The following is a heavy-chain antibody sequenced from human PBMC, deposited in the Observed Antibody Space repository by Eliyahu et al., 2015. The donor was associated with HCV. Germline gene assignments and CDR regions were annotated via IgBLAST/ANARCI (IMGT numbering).Heavy chain of an antibody. CDR2: ILYDGSNK. CDR1: GFIFSSYG. Sequence: QVQLVESGGGVVQPGRSLRLSCAASGFIFSSYGMHWVRQAPGKGLEWVAVILYDGSNKYYADSVKGRFTVSRDNSKNTLYLQMNSLRAEDTAVYYCAKGVSGWSYIDNWGQGTLVTVSS. CDR3: AKGVSGWSYIDN. V-gene: IGHV3-30*18. J-gene: IGHJ4*02. D-gene: IGHD6-19*01.